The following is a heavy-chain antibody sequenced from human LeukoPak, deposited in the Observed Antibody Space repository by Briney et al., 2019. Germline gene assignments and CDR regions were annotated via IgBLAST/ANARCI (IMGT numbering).Heavy chain of an antibody. V-gene: IGHV3-30*04. J-gene: IGHJ4*02. CDR3: ATGGKFDFWSGYNIDN. D-gene: IGHD3-3*01. Sequence: PGRSLRLSCEVSGFTFSSNAMHWVRQAPGKGLEWVAVISYDGANENFADSVKGRFTVSRDNSKHTLYLHMNSLRSDDTAMYYCATGGKFDFWSGYNIDNWGQGTLVTVSS. CDR2: ISYDGANE. CDR1: GFTFSSNA.